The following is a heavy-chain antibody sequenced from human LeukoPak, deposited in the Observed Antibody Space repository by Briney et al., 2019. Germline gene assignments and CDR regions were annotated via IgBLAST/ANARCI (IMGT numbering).Heavy chain of an antibody. CDR3: ARSFAGGSGYSYFDY. Sequence: PSETLSLTCTVSGGSISSYYWSWLRQPPGKGLEWIGYIYYSGSTNYNPSLESRVTISLDTSKNQFSLKLSSVTAADTAVYHCARSFAGGSGYSYFDYWGQGILVTVSS. CDR1: GGSISSYY. J-gene: IGHJ4*02. D-gene: IGHD3-3*01. V-gene: IGHV4-59*08. CDR2: IYYSGST.